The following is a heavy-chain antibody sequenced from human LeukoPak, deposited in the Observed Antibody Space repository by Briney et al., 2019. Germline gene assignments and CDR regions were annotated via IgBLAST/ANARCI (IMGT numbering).Heavy chain of an antibody. CDR1: GFTFSSYG. CDR2: IRYDGSNK. V-gene: IGHV3-30*02. Sequence: GGSLRLSCAASGFTFSSYGMHWVRQAPGKGLEWVAFIRYDGSNKYYADSVKGRFTISRDNSKNTLYLQINSLRAEDTAVYYCAKGMNCSSTSCYSSGPYYYYMDVWGKGTTVTVSS. D-gene: IGHD2-2*01. CDR3: AKGMNCSSTSCYSSGPYYYYMDV. J-gene: IGHJ6*03.